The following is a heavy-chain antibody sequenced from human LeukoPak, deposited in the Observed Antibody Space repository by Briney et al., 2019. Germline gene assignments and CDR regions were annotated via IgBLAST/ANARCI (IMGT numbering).Heavy chain of an antibody. CDR1: GFSFSKLI. Sequence: GGSLRLSCAASGFSFSKLIMNWVRQAPGKGLEWISYITSSSDSTYYADSVKGRFTISRDNAKNSLYLQMDSLRAEDTAVYYCARVIGSYGDSAYWGQGTLVTVSS. V-gene: IGHV3-48*04. D-gene: IGHD4-17*01. CDR3: ARVIGSYGDSAY. CDR2: ITSSSDST. J-gene: IGHJ4*02.